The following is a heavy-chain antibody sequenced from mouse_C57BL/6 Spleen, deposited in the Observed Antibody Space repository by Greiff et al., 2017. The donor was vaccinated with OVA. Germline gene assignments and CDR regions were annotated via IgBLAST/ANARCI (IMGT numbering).Heavy chain of an antibody. J-gene: IGHJ3*01. V-gene: IGHV1-26*01. Sequence: EVQLQQSGPELVKPGASVKISCKASGYTFTDSYMNWVKQSHGKSLEWIGDINPNNGGTSYNQKFKGKATLTVDKSSSTAYMELRSLTSEDSAVYYCARGDDPVAYWGQGTLVTVSA. D-gene: IGHD2-12*01. CDR3: ARGDDPVAY. CDR1: GYTFTDSY. CDR2: INPNNGGT.